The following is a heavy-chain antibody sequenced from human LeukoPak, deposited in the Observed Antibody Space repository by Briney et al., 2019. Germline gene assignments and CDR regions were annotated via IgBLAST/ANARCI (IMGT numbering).Heavy chain of an antibody. Sequence: SQALSLTCTVSGGSISSGGYSWSWIRQHPGKGLEWIGYIYYSGSTYYNPSLKSRVTISVDTSKNQFSLKLSSVTAADTAVYYCARVTGSNGYYFDYWGQGTLVTVSS. D-gene: IGHD3-10*01. CDR2: IYYSGST. V-gene: IGHV4-31*03. CDR1: GGSISSGGYS. J-gene: IGHJ4*02. CDR3: ARVTGSNGYYFDY.